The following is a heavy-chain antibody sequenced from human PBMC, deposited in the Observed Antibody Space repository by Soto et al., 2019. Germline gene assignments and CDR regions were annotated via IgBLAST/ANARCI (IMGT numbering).Heavy chain of an antibody. CDR1: GYTFSSYD. CDR3: ASRPKQQHVLVG. CDR2: MNPNSGNT. J-gene: IGHJ4*02. D-gene: IGHD6-13*01. Sequence: SVKVSCKASGYTFSSYDIYWVRQATGQELEWMGWMNPNSGNTGYAQKFQGRVTMTRNTSISTAYMELSSLRSEDTAVYYFASRPKQQHVLVGWGQGTLDTVYS. V-gene: IGHV1-8*01.